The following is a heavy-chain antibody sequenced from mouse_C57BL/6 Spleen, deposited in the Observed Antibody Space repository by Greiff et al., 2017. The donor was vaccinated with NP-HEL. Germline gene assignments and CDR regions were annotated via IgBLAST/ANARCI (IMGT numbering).Heavy chain of an antibody. D-gene: IGHD2-4*01. Sequence: VKLQESGAELARPGASVKLSCKASGYTFTSYGISWVKQRTGQGLEWIGEIYPRSGNTYYNEKFKGKATLTADKSSSTAYMELRSLTSEDSAVYFCARKDYDYDESWFAYWGQGTLVTVSA. CDR3: ARKDYDYDESWFAY. CDR2: IYPRSGNT. CDR1: GYTFTSYG. J-gene: IGHJ3*01. V-gene: IGHV1-81*01.